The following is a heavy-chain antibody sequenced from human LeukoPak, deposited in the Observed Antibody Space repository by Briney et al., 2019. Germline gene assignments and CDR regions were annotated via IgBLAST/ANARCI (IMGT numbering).Heavy chain of an antibody. Sequence: GGSLRLSCAASGFTFSSYEMNWVRQAPGKGLEWVSYISSSGSTIYYAGSVKGRFTISRDNAKNSLYLQMNSLRAEDTAVYYCARDGPGGYFQHWGQGTLVTVSS. CDR2: ISSSGSTI. CDR1: GFTFSSYE. J-gene: IGHJ1*01. V-gene: IGHV3-48*03. D-gene: IGHD3-10*01. CDR3: ARDGPGGYFQH.